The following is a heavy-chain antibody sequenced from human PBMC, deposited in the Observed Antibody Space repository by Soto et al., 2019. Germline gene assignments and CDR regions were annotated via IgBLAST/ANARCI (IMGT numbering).Heavy chain of an antibody. D-gene: IGHD6-13*01. CDR1: SGSISSSTW. J-gene: IGHJ2*01. CDR2: IYHSGGT. V-gene: IGHV4-4*02. Sequence: QVQLQESGPGLVKPSGTLSLTCAVSSGSISSSTWWSWVRQPPGKGLEWIGEIYHSGGTNYNPSLKSRVTISVDKSKNQFSLKLSSVTAADTAVYYCASRTRGVAAAGNRDWYFDLWGRGTLVTVSS. CDR3: ASRTRGVAAAGNRDWYFDL.